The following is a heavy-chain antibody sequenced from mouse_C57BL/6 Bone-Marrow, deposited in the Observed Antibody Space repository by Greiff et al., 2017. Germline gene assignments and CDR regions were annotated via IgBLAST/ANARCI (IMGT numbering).Heavy chain of an antibody. CDR2: IYPRDGST. CDR1: GYTFTSYD. CDR3: ARDYGSSYWYFDV. J-gene: IGHJ1*03. Sequence: VKLMESGPELVKPGASVKLSCKASGYTFTSYDINWVKQRPGQGLEWIGWIYPRDGSTKYNEKFKGKATLTVDTSSSTAYKELHSLTSEDSAVYFCARDYGSSYWYFDVWGTGTTVTVSS. V-gene: IGHV1-85*01. D-gene: IGHD1-1*01.